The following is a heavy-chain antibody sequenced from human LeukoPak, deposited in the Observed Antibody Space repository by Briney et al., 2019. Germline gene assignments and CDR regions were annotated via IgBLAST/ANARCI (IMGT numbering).Heavy chain of an antibody. CDR1: GFTFSSYG. CDR3: AKDGRYYYDSSGYQFDY. V-gene: IGHV3-30*02. J-gene: IGHJ4*02. Sequence: PGGSLRLSCAASGFTFSSYGMHWVRQAPGKGLERVAFIRYDGSNKYYADSVKGRFTISRDNSKNTLYLQMNSLRAEDTAVYYCAKDGRYYYDSSGYQFDYWGQGTLVTVSS. D-gene: IGHD3-22*01. CDR2: IRYDGSNK.